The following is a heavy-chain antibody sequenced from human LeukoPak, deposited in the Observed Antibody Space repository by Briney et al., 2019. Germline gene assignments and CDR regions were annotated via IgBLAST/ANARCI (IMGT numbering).Heavy chain of an antibody. V-gene: IGHV4-61*02. J-gene: IGHJ4*02. Sequence: PSETLSLTCTVSGGSISSDSYYWSWIRQPAGKALEWIGRIYTSGSTTYNPSLKSRVTISLDTSKNQFSLKVSSVTAADTAVYYCARERNDFWCGYYDYWGQGTLVTVSS. CDR3: ARERNDFWCGYYDY. CDR1: GGSISSDSYY. CDR2: IYTSGST. D-gene: IGHD3-3*01.